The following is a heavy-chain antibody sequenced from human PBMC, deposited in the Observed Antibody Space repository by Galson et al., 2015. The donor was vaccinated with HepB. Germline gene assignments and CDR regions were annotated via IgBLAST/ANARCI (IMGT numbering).Heavy chain of an antibody. CDR1: GDSVSSNSAA. J-gene: IGHJ6*02. V-gene: IGHV6-1*01. CDR2: TYYRSKWYN. CDR3: ARDQVKVEWQQLRYYGMDV. Sequence: CAISGDSVSSNSAAWNWIRQSPSRGLEWLGRTYYRSKWYNDYAVSVKSRITINPDTSKNQFSLQLNSVTPEDTAVYYCARDQVKVEWQQLRYYGMDVWGQGTTVTVSS. D-gene: IGHD6-13*01.